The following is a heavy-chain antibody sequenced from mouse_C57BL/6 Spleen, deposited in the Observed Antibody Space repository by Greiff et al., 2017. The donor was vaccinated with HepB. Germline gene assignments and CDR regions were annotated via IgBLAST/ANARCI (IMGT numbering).Heavy chain of an antibody. Sequence: EVKLVESGGGLVKPGGSLKLSCAASGFTFSDYGMHWVRQAPEKGLEWVAYISSGSSTIYYADTVKGRFTISRDNAKNTLFLQMTSLRSEDTAQYCCAEYDYDGGFAYWGQGTLVTVSA. D-gene: IGHD2-4*01. V-gene: IGHV5-17*01. CDR1: GFTFSDYG. CDR3: AEYDYDGGFAY. CDR2: ISSGSSTI. J-gene: IGHJ3*01.